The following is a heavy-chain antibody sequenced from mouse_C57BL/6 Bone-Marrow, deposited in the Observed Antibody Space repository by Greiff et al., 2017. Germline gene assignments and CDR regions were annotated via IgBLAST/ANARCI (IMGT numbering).Heavy chain of an antibody. CDR3: SSNGYYGYYAMDY. J-gene: IGHJ4*01. CDR1: GFSLTSYG. D-gene: IGHD2-3*01. V-gene: IGHV2-6*01. Sequence: QVQLKESGPGLVAPSQSLSITCTVSGFSLTSYGVDWVRQSPGKGLEWLGVIWGVGSTNYNSALKSRLSISKDNSKSQVFLKMNSLQTDDTAMYYCSSNGYYGYYAMDYWGQGTSVTVSS. CDR2: IWGVGST.